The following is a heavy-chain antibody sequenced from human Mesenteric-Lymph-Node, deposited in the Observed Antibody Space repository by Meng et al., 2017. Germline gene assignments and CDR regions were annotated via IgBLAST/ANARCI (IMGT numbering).Heavy chain of an antibody. J-gene: IGHJ6*02. CDR1: GFTFSSYD. CDR3: ARSHYDFWSTKRYYYYGMDV. Sequence: GGSLRLSCAACGFTFSSYDMHWVRQATGKGLEWVSAIGTAGDTYYPGSVKGRFTISRENAKNSLYLQMNSLRAGDTAVYYCARSHYDFWSTKRYYYYGMDVWGQGTTVTVSS. D-gene: IGHD3-3*01. V-gene: IGHV3-13*01. CDR2: IGTAGDT.